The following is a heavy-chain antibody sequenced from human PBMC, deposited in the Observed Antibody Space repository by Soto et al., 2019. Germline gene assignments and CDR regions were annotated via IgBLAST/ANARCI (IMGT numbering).Heavy chain of an antibody. CDR3: ATWRLREHAYDI. CDR1: GLTVTGKKY. D-gene: IGHD4-17*01. J-gene: IGHJ3*02. Sequence: DVQLMESGGGLIQPGGSLRLSCEASGLTVTGKKYVAWVRQAPGKGLEWVSGVYDTDGIYYADSVKGRFTSSRDNSKTIVYLEMNSLTPDDTAVYYCATWRLREHAYDIWGLGTTVTVSS. CDR2: VYDTDGI. V-gene: IGHV3-53*01.